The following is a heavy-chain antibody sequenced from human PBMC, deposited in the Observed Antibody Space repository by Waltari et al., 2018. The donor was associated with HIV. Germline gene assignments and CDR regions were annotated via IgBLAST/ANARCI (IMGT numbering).Heavy chain of an antibody. CDR3: ARDTPDAYYYDTSGYWS. Sequence: QVQLVQSGAEVKKPGASVKVSCKASGYTFTGSYLHWVRQAPGQGLDWMGWINPHIGGTNYAQKFQGRVTMNRETSISTAYMELSRLRSDETAVYYCARDTPDAYYYDTSGYWSWGQGTLVTVSS. CDR1: GYTFTGSY. CDR2: INPHIGGT. D-gene: IGHD3-22*01. J-gene: IGHJ5*02. V-gene: IGHV1-2*02.